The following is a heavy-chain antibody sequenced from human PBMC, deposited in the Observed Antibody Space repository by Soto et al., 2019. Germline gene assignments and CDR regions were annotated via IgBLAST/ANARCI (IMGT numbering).Heavy chain of an antibody. Sequence: QLQLQESGSGLVRPSQTLSLTCTVSGASIGSGSYSWNWNRQPPGKGLEWIGYLHHSGDTYFNPSLRRRVSISVDRSNNQFSLKLISVTAADTAVYYCARFPLWFGELDYWGQGALVTVSS. CDR3: ARFPLWFGELDY. V-gene: IGHV4-30-2*01. CDR1: GASIGSGSYS. D-gene: IGHD3-10*01. J-gene: IGHJ4*02. CDR2: LHHSGDT.